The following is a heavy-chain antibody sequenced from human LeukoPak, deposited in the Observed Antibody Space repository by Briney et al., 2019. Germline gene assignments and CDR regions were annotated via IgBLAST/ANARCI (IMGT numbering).Heavy chain of an antibody. D-gene: IGHD6-13*01. Sequence: GRSLRLSCAASAFTFSSYWMTWVRQAPGKWLEWVANIQQDGSEKYYVDSVKGRFTISRDNAKNSLYLQMDSLRAKDTAVYYCAKVSIAAAGSDYWGQGTLVTVSS. CDR1: AFTFSSYW. CDR3: AKVSIAAAGSDY. V-gene: IGHV3-7*01. J-gene: IGHJ4*02. CDR2: IQQDGSEK.